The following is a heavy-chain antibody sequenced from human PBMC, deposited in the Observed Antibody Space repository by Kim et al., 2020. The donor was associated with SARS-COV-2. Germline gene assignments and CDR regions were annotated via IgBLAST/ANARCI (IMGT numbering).Heavy chain of an antibody. Sequence: ASVKVSCKASGYTFTSYDINWVRQATGQGLEWMGWMNPNSGNTGYAQKFQGRVTMTRNTSISTAYMELSSLRSEDTAVYYCARRIVVVPAAIGSWDYYYYMDVWGKGTTVTVSS. J-gene: IGHJ6*03. CDR2: MNPNSGNT. V-gene: IGHV1-8*01. D-gene: IGHD2-2*01. CDR3: ARRIVVVPAAIGSWDYYYYMDV. CDR1: GYTFTSYD.